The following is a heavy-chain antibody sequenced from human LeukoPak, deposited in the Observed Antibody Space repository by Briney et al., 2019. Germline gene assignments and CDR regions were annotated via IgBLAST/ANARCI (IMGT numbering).Heavy chain of an antibody. Sequence: SETLCLTCTVPGGSISSYYWSWIGRRPGKGLEWIGYIYYSGSTNYNPSLKSRVTISVDTSKNQFSLKLSSVTAADTAVYYCARVGMATTKGLSFDYWGQGTLVTVSS. CDR3: ARVGMATTKGLSFDY. CDR1: GGSISSYY. J-gene: IGHJ4*02. D-gene: IGHD5-24*01. CDR2: IYYSGST. V-gene: IGHV4-59*01.